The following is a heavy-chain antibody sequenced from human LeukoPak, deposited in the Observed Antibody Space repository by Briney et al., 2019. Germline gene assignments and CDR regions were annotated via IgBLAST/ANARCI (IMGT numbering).Heavy chain of an antibody. D-gene: IGHD5-18*01. Sequence: GGSLRLSCAASGFTFSSYAMSWVRQAPGKGLEWVSAISGSGGSTYYADSVKGRFTISRDNSKNTLYLQMNSLRAEDTAVYYCAKAVRSSYGYYGMDVWGQGTTVTVSS. J-gene: IGHJ6*02. CDR2: ISGSGGST. CDR3: AKAVRSSYGYYGMDV. V-gene: IGHV3-23*01. CDR1: GFTFSSYA.